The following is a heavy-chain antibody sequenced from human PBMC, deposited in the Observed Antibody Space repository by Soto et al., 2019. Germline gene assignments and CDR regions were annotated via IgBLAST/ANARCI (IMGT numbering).Heavy chain of an antibody. CDR3: AREAPAASDAFDV. J-gene: IGHJ3*01. Sequence: QVQLQESGPGLVKPSQTLSLTCSVSGGSINRGGYYWSWIRQHPGNGLEWIGYIYYNGNTYYHPSLKSRVNLSIDTSRNQFSLKLTSVTAADTAVYYCAREAPAASDAFDVWGQGTMVTVSS. CDR1: GGSINRGGYY. D-gene: IGHD2-2*01. V-gene: IGHV4-31*03. CDR2: IYYNGNT.